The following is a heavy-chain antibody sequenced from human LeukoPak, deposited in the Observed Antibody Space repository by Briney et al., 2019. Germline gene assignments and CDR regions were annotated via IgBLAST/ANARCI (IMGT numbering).Heavy chain of an antibody. CDR2: FYYSGST. CDR1: GGSVSSGVYY. V-gene: IGHV4-31*03. CDR3: ARARSVPAGRSFDP. D-gene: IGHD2-2*01. J-gene: IGHJ5*02. Sequence: PSETLSLTCTVSGGSVSSGVYYWSWVRQHPGKGLEWIGDFYYSGSTYYNPSLKSRVIISVDTSKNLFSLKLNSVTAADTAVYYCARARSVPAGRSFDPWGQGTLVTVSS.